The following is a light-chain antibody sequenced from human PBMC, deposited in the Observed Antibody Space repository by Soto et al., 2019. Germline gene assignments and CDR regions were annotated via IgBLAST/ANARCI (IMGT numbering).Light chain of an antibody. CDR3: QDFDDSLT. CDR2: GAS. CDR1: QSVDRTT. Sequence: EIVLTQSPGTLSLSPGERATLSCRASQSVDRTTLAWYQQKPGQAPRLLISGASYRATGIPCRFSGSGSGTDFILTISRLEPEDFAVYYCQDFDDSLTFGGGTRVEIK. J-gene: IGKJ4*01. V-gene: IGKV3-20*01.